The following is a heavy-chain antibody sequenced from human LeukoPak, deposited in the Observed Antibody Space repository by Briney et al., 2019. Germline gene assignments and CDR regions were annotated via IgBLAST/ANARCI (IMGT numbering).Heavy chain of an antibody. J-gene: IGHJ5*02. D-gene: IGHD3-10*01. CDR2: IKQDGSEK. CDR3: ARDRSAAWYYYGSGSSNWFDP. V-gene: IGHV3-7*01. Sequence: GGSLRLSCAASGFTFSSYWMSWVRQAPGKGLEWVANIKQDGSEKYYVDSVKGRFTISRDNAKNSLYLQMNSLRAEDTAVHYCARDRSAAWYYYGSGSSNWFDPWGQGTLVTVSS. CDR1: GFTFSSYW.